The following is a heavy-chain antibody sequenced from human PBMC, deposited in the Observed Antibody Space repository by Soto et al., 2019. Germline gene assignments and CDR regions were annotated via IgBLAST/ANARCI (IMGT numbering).Heavy chain of an antibody. J-gene: IGHJ4*02. CDR1: GDSVSGGGYY. V-gene: IGHV4-61*08. CDR3: SRGGHYYHSML. D-gene: IGHD3-22*01. CDR2: ISFTGDT. Sequence: QVQLQESGPGLVKPSETLSLICTVSGDSVSGGGYYWTWIRQPPGKGLEWIGYISFTGDTTYNPSLRSQVTIAMHTSKNQFSLKLTSATAADTALYYCSRGGHYYHSMLWGQGTLVTVSS.